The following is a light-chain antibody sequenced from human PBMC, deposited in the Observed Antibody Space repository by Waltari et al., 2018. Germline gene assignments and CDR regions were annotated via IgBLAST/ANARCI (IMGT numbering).Light chain of an antibody. CDR3: QQSYSAPQLT. V-gene: IGKV1-39*01. CDR1: QSISSY. CDR2: AAS. Sequence: DIQMTQSPSSLSASVGDRVTITCRESQSISSYLNWYQQKPGKAPKLLIYAASSLQSGVPSRFSGSGSGTDFTLSISSLQPEDFATYYCQQSYSAPQLTFGGGTKVEI. J-gene: IGKJ4*01.